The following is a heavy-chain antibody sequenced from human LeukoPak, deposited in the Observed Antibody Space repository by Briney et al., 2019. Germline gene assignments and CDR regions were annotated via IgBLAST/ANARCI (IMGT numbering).Heavy chain of an antibody. CDR2: ISTYFGVT. J-gene: IGHJ5*02. CDR1: GFRFSSFG. Sequence: SVKVSCKASGFRFSSFGGSWVRQAPGQGLEWMGWISTYFGVTHYAEKFEDRVTMTIDTSTTTAYMELRSLRYDDTAVYYCARDSDYSGNGNGDWFDPWGQGTVVTVSS. V-gene: IGHV1-18*04. D-gene: IGHD4-11*01. CDR3: ARDSDYSGNGNGDWFDP.